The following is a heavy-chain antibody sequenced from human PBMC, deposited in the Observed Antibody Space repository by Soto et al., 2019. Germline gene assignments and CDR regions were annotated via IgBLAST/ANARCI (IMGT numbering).Heavy chain of an antibody. D-gene: IGHD1-26*01. CDR3: ARDLRAMVGAPVYYYGMDV. Sequence: SVKVSCKASGGTFSSYAISWVRQAPGQGLEWMGGIIPIFGTANYAQKFQGRVTITADESTSTAYMELSSLRSEDTAVYYCARDLRAMVGAPVYYYGMDVWGQATTVTVSS. V-gene: IGHV1-69*13. CDR1: GGTFSSYA. J-gene: IGHJ6*02. CDR2: IIPIFGTA.